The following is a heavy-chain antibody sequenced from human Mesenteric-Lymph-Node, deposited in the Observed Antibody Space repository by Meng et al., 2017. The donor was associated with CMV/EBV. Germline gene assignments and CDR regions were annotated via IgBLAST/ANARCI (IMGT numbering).Heavy chain of an antibody. Sequence: VSGCSVGSGDYSWSWVRQPPGKGLEWIGYIYHSGSANYNPSLKSRVTISVDRSKNQFSLKLSSVTAADTAVYYCAGSGYSYEFDYWGRGTLVTVSS. CDR3: AGSGYSYEFDY. CDR1: GCSVGSGDYS. J-gene: IGHJ4*02. V-gene: IGHV4-30-2*01. CDR2: IYHSGSA. D-gene: IGHD5-18*01.